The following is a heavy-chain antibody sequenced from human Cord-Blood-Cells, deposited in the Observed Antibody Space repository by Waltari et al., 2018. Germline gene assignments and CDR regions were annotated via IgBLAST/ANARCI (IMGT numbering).Heavy chain of an antibody. CDR2: INHSGST. J-gene: IGHJ6*02. V-gene: IGHV4-34*01. CDR1: GGSFSGYY. Sequence: QVQLQQWGAGLLKPSETLSLTCAVYGGSFSGYYWSWIRQPPGKGLEWIGEINHSGSTNYNRSLKGRVTISVDTSKNQFSLKLSSVTAAATAVYYCARGDSSGWYYYYYSMDVWGQGTTVTVSS. CDR3: ARGDSSGWYYYYYSMDV. D-gene: IGHD6-19*01.